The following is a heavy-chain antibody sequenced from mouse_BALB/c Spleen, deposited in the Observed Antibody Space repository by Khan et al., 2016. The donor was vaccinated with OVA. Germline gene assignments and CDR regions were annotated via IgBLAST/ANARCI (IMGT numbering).Heavy chain of an antibody. D-gene: IGHD1-2*01. CDR2: ISYSGST. V-gene: IGHV3-2*02. Sequence: EVQLQESGPGLVKPSQSLSLTCTVTGYSITSGYGWNWIRQFPGNKLEWMGYISYSGSTNYNPSLKSRISITRDTSKNQCFLQLNSVTTEDTAAYCCARTARIEYWGQGTTLTVSS. CDR3: ARTARIEY. CDR1: GYSITSGYG. J-gene: IGHJ2*01.